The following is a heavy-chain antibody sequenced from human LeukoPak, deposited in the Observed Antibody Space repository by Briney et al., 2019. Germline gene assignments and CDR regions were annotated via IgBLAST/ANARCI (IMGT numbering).Heavy chain of an antibody. V-gene: IGHV1-69*04. Sequence: SVKVSCKASGGTFSSYAISWVRQAPGQGLEWMGRIIPILGIANYAQKFQGRVTITADKSTSTAYMELSSLRSEDTAVYYCARDGIAAAVMDIWGQGTMVTVSS. CDR3: ARDGIAAAVMDI. J-gene: IGHJ3*02. CDR1: GGTFSSYA. D-gene: IGHD6-13*01. CDR2: IIPILGIA.